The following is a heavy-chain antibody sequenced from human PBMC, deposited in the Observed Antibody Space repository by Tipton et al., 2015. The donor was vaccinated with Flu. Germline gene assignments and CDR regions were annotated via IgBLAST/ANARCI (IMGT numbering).Heavy chain of an antibody. V-gene: IGHV4-38-2*02. Sequence: TLSLTCTVSGYSISGGFYWGWIRQPPGKGLEWIGNIYHSGSTFYSPSLKSRVTISVDTSKNQFSLKLSSVTAADTAVYYCARGDGYNFDYWGQGTLVTVSS. J-gene: IGHJ4*02. CDR1: GYSISGGFY. CDR2: IYHSGST. CDR3: ARGDGYNFDY. D-gene: IGHD5-24*01.